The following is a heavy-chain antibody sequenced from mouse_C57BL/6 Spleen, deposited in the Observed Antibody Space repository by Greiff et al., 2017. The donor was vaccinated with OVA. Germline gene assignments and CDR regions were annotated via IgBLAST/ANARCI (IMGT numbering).Heavy chain of an antibody. J-gene: IGHJ1*03. V-gene: IGHV5-9-1*02. Sequence: EVKLVESGEGLVKPGGSLKLSCAASGFTFSSYAMSWVRQTPEKRLEWVAYISSGGDYIYYADTVKGRFTISRDNARNTLYLQMSSLKSEDTAMYYCTRAYGKEDWYFDVWGTGTTVTVSS. D-gene: IGHD2-1*01. CDR3: TRAYGKEDWYFDV. CDR2: ISSGGDYI. CDR1: GFTFSSYA.